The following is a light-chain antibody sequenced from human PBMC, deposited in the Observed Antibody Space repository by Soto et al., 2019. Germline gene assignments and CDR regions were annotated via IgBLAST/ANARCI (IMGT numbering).Light chain of an antibody. V-gene: IGLV1-44*01. Sequence: QLVLTQPPSASGTPGQRVTISCSGSSSNIGSNMLNSYQQLPGTAPHLLIHNDNQRPSAVLARFSGSKSCTSASLAIGGLHSAEEADDYCATWDGSRNNVVFGGGTKVTVL. CDR3: ATWDGSRNNVV. CDR2: NDN. CDR1: SSNIGSNM. J-gene: IGLJ2*01.